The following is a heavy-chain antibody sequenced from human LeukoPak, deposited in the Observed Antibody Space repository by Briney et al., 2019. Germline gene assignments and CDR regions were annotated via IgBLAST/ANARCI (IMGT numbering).Heavy chain of an antibody. Sequence: SQTLSLTCAVSGGSISSGGYSWSWIRQPPGKGLEWIGYIYYSGSTNYNPSLKSRVTISVDTSKNQFSLKLSSVTAADTAVYYCARHSVKSPYYYYGMDVWGQGTTVTVSS. CDR1: GGSISSGGYS. V-gene: IGHV4-30-4*07. CDR3: ARHSVKSPYYYYGMDV. CDR2: IYYSGST. D-gene: IGHD6-13*01. J-gene: IGHJ6*02.